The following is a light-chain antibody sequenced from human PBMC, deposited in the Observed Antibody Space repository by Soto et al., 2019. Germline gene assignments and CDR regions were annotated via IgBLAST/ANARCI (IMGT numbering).Light chain of an antibody. CDR3: QQYNSYPLT. CDR2: KAS. J-gene: IGKJ4*01. V-gene: IGKV1-5*03. CDR1: QSISSW. Sequence: DIQMTQSPSTLSASVGDRVTITCRASQSISSWLAWFQQKPGKAPNLLIYKASNLESGVPSRFIGSGSGTEFTLTISSLQPDDFATYYCQQYNSYPLTFGGGTKVEIK.